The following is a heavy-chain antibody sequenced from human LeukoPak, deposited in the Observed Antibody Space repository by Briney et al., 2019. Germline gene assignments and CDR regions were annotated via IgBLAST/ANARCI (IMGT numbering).Heavy chain of an antibody. J-gene: IGHJ3*02. CDR3: ARGRGSYNAFDI. CDR1: GYTFTGYY. CDR2: INPNSGGT. V-gene: IGHV1-2*02. D-gene: IGHD1-26*01. Sequence: ASVKVSCKASGYTFTGYYMHWVRQAPGQGLEWVGWINPNSGGTNYAQKFQGRVTMTRDTSISTAYMELSRLRSDDTAVYYCARGRGSYNAFDIWGQGTMVTVSS.